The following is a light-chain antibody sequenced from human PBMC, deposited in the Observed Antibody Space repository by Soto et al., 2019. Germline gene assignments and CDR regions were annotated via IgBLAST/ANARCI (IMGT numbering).Light chain of an antibody. Sequence: DIHLTQSPSSLSASVGDRVTITCRASQSISSWLAWYQQKPGKAPKLLIYQASSLESGVPSRFSGRGSGTEFTLTINSLQPEDFATYYCQQYNSYSQTFGQGTKVDIK. J-gene: IGKJ1*01. CDR1: QSISSW. CDR2: QAS. V-gene: IGKV1-5*03. CDR3: QQYNSYSQT.